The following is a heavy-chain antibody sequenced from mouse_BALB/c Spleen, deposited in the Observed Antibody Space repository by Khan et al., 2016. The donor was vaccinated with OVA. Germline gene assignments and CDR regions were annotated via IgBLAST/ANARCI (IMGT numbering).Heavy chain of an antibody. CDR2: ISSGSSTI. Sequence: EVQLVESGGGLVQPGGSRKLSCAASGFTFSNFGIHWVRQAPEKGLEWVAYISSGSSTIYYADTVKGRFTISRDNPKTTLFLQMTSLRAEDTAMYYCARRRIYDGYYGGAMDYWGQGTSVTVSS. D-gene: IGHD2-3*01. CDR3: ARRRIYDGYYGGAMDY. J-gene: IGHJ4*01. CDR1: GFTFSNFG. V-gene: IGHV5-17*02.